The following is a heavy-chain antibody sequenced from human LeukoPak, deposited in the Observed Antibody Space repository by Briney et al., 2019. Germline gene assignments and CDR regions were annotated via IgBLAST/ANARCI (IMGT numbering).Heavy chain of an antibody. CDR1: GGSISSGSYY. CDR3: ASEGLYNGRYANY. CDR2: IYTSGST. J-gene: IGHJ4*02. D-gene: IGHD6-19*01. Sequence: PSETLSLTCTVSGGSISSGSYYWSWIRQPAGKGLEWIGRIYTSGSTNYNPSLKSRVTISVDTSKNQFSLKLSSVTAADTAVYYCASEGLYNGRYANYWGQGTLVTVSS. V-gene: IGHV4-61*02.